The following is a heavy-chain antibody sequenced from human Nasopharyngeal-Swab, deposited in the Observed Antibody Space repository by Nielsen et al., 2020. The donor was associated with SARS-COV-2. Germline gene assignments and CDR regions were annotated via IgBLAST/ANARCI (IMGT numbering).Heavy chain of an antibody. CDR2: IHYSGST. J-gene: IGHJ5*02. CDR3: ARGIVGATDWGGWFDP. Sequence: WIRQPPGKGLEWIGYIHYSGSTNYNPSLKSRVTISVDTSKNQFSLKLSSVTAADTAVYYYARGIVGATDWGGWFDPWGQGTLVTVSS. D-gene: IGHD1-26*01. V-gene: IGHV4-59*01.